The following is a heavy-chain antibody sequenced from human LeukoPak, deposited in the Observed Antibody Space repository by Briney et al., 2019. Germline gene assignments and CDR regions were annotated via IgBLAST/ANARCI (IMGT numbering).Heavy chain of an antibody. CDR3: AKDADYYGSGSLGYYYYCMDV. CDR1: GFTFSSYG. CDR2: IRSDGSNT. Sequence: GGSLKLSCVASGFTFSSYGMHWVRQAPGNGLEWVGFIRSDGSNTNYADSVQGRFTISRDNSTNTLYLQMNSLRAEDTAVSYCAKDADYYGSGSLGYYYYCMDVWGKGATVTVSS. D-gene: IGHD3-10*01. V-gene: IGHV3-30*02. J-gene: IGHJ6*03.